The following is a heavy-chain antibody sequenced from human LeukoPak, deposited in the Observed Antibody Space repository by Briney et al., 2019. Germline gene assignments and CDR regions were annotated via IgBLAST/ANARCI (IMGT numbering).Heavy chain of an antibody. V-gene: IGHV1-18*01. CDR1: GYTFTSYG. Sequence: ASLKVSCKPSGYTFTSYGISWVRHAPGQGLEWMGWISAYNGNTNYAQKLQGRVTMTTDTSTSTAYMELRSLRSDDTAVYYCARVPIVVVPAAFYYYMDVGGKGTTVTVSS. CDR3: ARVPIVVVPAAFYYYMDV. CDR2: ISAYNGNT. J-gene: IGHJ6*03. D-gene: IGHD2-2*01.